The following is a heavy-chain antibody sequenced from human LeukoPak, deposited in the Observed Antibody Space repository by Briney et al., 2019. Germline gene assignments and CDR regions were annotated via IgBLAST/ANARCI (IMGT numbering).Heavy chain of an antibody. Sequence: GGSLRLSCAASGFTFSSYGMHWVRQAPGKGLEWVAVIWYDGSNKYYADSVKGRFTISRDNSKNTLYLQMNSLRAEDTAVYYCAAPVRFEPGAAMNVYWGQGTLVTVSS. CDR2: IWYDGSNK. J-gene: IGHJ4*02. V-gene: IGHV3-33*01. CDR3: AAPVRFEPGAAMNVY. CDR1: GFTFSSYG. D-gene: IGHD2-2*01.